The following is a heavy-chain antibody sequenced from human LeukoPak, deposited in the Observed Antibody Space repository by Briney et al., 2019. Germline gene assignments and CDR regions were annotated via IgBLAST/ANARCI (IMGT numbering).Heavy chain of an antibody. Sequence: GGSLRLSCAASGFTFSSYAMSWVRQAPGKGLERVSAISGSGGSTYYADSAKGRFTISRDNSKNTLYLQMNSLRAEDTAVYYCAKGPRGGVVVTAMYFDYWGQGTLVTVSS. J-gene: IGHJ4*02. CDR1: GFTFSSYA. CDR3: AKGPRGGVVVTAMYFDY. V-gene: IGHV3-23*01. CDR2: ISGSGGST. D-gene: IGHD2-21*02.